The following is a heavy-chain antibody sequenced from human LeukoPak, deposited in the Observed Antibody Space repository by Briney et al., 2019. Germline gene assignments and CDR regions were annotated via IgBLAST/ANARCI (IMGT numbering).Heavy chain of an antibody. CDR3: ARQVNYYGMDV. D-gene: IGHD4-11*01. V-gene: IGHV5-51*01. CDR1: GYSFINYW. CDR2: IYPGNSDI. J-gene: IGHJ6*02. Sequence: GESLKISCKGSGYSFINYWIGWVRQMPDKGLEWMGIIYPGNSDIRYSPSFQGQVTISVDKSINTAYLQWTSLKASDTAMYYCARQVNYYGMDVWGQGTTVTVSS.